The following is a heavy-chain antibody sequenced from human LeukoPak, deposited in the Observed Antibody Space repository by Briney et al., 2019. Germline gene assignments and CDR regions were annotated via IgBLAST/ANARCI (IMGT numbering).Heavy chain of an antibody. CDR2: IKEDGTEK. D-gene: IGHD3-3*01. V-gene: IGHV3-7*01. CDR1: GFTFSAYW. CDR3: ARGRWSGY. J-gene: IGHJ4*02. Sequence: GGSLRLSCAASGFTFSAYWMTWVRQAPGKGVEWVANIKEDGTEKNYVDSVKGPFTISRDNVKKSLYLEMNSLRVEDTAVYYCARGRWSGYWGQGTQVTVSS.